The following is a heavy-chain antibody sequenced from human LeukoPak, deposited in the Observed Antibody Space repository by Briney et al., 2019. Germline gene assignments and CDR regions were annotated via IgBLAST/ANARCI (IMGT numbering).Heavy chain of an antibody. J-gene: IGHJ2*01. CDR1: AFIFSSYW. V-gene: IGHV3-74*01. CDR2: ISSNGSST. Sequence: GGSLRLSCAASAFIFSSYWMHWVRQAPGKGLVWVSCISSNGSSTSYADSVKGRFTISRDNAKNTLYLQMNSLRAEDTAMYYCTRGSDCRGGSCYSYWYFDLWGRGKRVTVS. D-gene: IGHD2-15*01. CDR3: TRGSDCRGGSCYSYWYFDL.